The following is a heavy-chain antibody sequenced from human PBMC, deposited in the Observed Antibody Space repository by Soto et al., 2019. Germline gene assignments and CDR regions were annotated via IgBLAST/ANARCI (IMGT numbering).Heavy chain of an antibody. CDR3: VTSSSHFDY. CDR1: GFTFRNAW. J-gene: IGHJ4*02. D-gene: IGHD1-26*01. CDR2: IKSNTDGGTT. V-gene: IGHV3-15*07. Sequence: GGSLRLSCAASGFTFRNAWMNWVRQAPGKGLEWVGRIKSNTDGGTTDYAAPVKGRFTLSRDDSENTLYLQMNSLNTEDTAVYFCVTSSSHFDYWGQGTLVTVSS.